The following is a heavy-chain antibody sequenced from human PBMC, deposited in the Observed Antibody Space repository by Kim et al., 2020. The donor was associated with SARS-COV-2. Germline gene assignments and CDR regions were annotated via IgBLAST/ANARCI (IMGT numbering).Heavy chain of an antibody. V-gene: IGHV3-74*01. Sequence: GGSLRLSCAASGFTFSSYWMHWVRQAPGKGLVWVSRINSDGSSTSYADSVKGRFTISRDNAKNTLYLQMNRLRAEDTAVYYCARGRRGFGELLSDYWGQGTLVTVSS. CDR1: GFTFSSYW. CDR2: INSDGSST. CDR3: ARGRRGFGELLSDY. D-gene: IGHD3-10*01. J-gene: IGHJ4*02.